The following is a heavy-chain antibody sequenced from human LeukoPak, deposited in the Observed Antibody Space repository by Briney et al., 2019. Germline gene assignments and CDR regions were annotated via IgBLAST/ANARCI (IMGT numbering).Heavy chain of an antibody. V-gene: IGHV3-23*01. Sequence: QAGGSLRLSCTASGFTLSSYEMSWIRQAPGKGLEWVSSIDYSGGSTHYADSVMGRFTISRDNAKNSLYLQMNSLRAEDTAVYYCARGGFGVPAAADWGQGTLVTVSS. CDR3: ARGGFGVPAAAD. J-gene: IGHJ4*02. CDR2: IDYSGGST. CDR1: GFTLSSYE. D-gene: IGHD2-2*01.